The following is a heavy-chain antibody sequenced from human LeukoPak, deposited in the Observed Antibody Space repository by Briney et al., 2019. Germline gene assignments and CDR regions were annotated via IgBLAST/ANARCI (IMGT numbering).Heavy chain of an antibody. D-gene: IGHD3-22*01. CDR3: ATAAEDTRGHYQGFEY. J-gene: IGHJ4*02. Sequence: GGSLRLSCAASGFTFSNYNMNWVRQAPGKGLEWVSSIRSSTTYVYYADSVKGRFTISRDNAKHSLYLEMNRLRADDTAFYYCATAAEDTRGHYQGFEYWGQGTLVTVSS. CDR1: GFTFSNYN. CDR2: IRSSTTYV. V-gene: IGHV3-21*06.